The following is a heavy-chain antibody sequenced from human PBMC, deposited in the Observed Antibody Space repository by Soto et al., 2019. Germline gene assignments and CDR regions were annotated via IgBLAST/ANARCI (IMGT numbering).Heavy chain of an antibody. D-gene: IGHD3-3*01. J-gene: IGHJ4*02. CDR3: ARAYHYFDFSNNYLDYFDY. Sequence: ASVKVSCNASGYTFTGHYIYWMRQAPGQGLERMGWINPQNGGTNSAQQFQGRITMTSDTSSTTAYLEVSTLRSDDTAVYYCARAYHYFDFSNNYLDYFDYWGQGTLVTVSS. V-gene: IGHV1-2*02. CDR2: INPQNGGT. CDR1: GYTFTGHY.